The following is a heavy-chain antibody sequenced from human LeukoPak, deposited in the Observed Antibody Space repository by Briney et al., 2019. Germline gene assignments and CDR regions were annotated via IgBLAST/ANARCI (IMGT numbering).Heavy chain of an antibody. CDR3: AKDPQLLYYYDSSGYLDY. CDR2: ISYDGSNK. V-gene: IGHV3-30*18. CDR1: GFTFSSYG. J-gene: IGHJ4*02. Sequence: GSLRLSCAASGFTFSSYGMHWVRQAPGKGLEWVAVISYDGSNKYYADSVKGRYTISRDNSKNTLYLQMNCLRAEDTAVYYCAKDPQLLYYYDSSGYLDYWGQGTLVTVSS. D-gene: IGHD3-22*01.